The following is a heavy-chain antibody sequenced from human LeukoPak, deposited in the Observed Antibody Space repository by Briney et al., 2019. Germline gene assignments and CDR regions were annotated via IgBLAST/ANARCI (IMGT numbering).Heavy chain of an antibody. CDR2: IIPIFGTA. CDR1: GGTFSSYA. J-gene: IGHJ4*02. CDR3: ARGVRPSRDGYKSNLGD. Sequence: SVKVSCKASGGTFSSYAISWVRQAPGQGLEWMGGIIPIFGTANYAQKFQGRVTITADESTSTAYMELSSLRSEDTAVYYCARGVRPSRDGYKSNLGDWGQGTLVTVSS. V-gene: IGHV1-69*01. D-gene: IGHD5-24*01.